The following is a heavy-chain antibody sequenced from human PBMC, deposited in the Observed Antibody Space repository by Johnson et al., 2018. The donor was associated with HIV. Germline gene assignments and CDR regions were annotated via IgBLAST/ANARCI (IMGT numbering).Heavy chain of an antibody. CDR1: GFTFSSYG. D-gene: IGHD5-18*01. J-gene: IGHJ3*02. CDR2: ISYDGSNK. V-gene: IGHV3-30*03. CDR3: AREGTGYTSDAFDI. Sequence: QVQLVESGGGVVQPGRSLRLSCAASGFTFSSYGMHWVRQAPGKGLEWVAVISYDGSNKYYADSVKGRFTISRDNSKNTLYLQMNSLRAEDTAVYYCAREGTGYTSDAFDIWGQGTMVTVSS.